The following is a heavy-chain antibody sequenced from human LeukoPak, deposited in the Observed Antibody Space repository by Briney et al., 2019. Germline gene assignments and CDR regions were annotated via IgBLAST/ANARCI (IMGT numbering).Heavy chain of an antibody. J-gene: IGHJ6*03. D-gene: IGHD1-1*01. CDR2: ISGSGGST. V-gene: IGHV3-23*01. CDR3: ATTLLRASTYMDV. Sequence: GGSLRLSCAASGLTLSSYAMSWVRQAPGKGLEWVSGISGSGGSTYYADSVKGWFTISRDNSKNTLYLQMNSLRAEDTAMYYCATTLLRASTYMDVWGKGTTVTVSS. CDR1: GLTLSSYA.